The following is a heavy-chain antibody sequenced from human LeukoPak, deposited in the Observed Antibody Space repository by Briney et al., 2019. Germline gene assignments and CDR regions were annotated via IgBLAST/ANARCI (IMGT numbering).Heavy chain of an antibody. CDR2: ISAYNGNT. CDR3: ARDLVLQRYYYYYGMDV. J-gene: IGHJ6*02. Sequence: ASVKVSCKASGYTFTSYGISWVRQAPGQGLEWMGWISAYNGNTNYAQKLQGRVTTTTDTSTSTAYMELRSLRSDDTAVYYCARDLVLQRYYYYYGMDVWGQGTTVTVSS. D-gene: IGHD3-10*01. CDR1: GYTFTSYG. V-gene: IGHV1-18*01.